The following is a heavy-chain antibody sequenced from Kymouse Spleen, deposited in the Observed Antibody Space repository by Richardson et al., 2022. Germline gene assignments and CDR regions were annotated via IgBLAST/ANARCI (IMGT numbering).Heavy chain of an antibody. CDR1: GFTFSNAW. V-gene: IGHV3-15*01. Sequence: EVQLVESGGGLVKPGGSLRLSCAASGFTFSNAWMSWVRQAPGKGLEWVGRIKSKTDGGTTDYAAPVKGRFTISRDDSKNTLYLQMNSLKTEDTAVYYCTTDLGATYYYYYGMDVWGQGTTVTVSS. D-gene: IGHD1-26*01. CDR2: IKSKTDGGTT. J-gene: IGHJ6*02. CDR3: TTDLGATYYYYYGMDV.